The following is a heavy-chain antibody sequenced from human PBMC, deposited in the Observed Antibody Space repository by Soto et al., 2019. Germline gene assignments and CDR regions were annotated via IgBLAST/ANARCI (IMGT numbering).Heavy chain of an antibody. V-gene: IGHV3-21*01. CDR1: GFTFSTYS. D-gene: IGHD4-4*01. CDR2: ISGSGNYT. J-gene: IGHJ4*02. Sequence: PXESLQISCAASGFTFSTYSMNWVRQAPGKGLEWVSSISGSGNYTHYADFLRGRFTISRDNAKTSLYLQMNSLRAEDTAVYYCAREGINNYNEYYFDSWGQGTVVTVSS. CDR3: AREGINNYNEYYFDS.